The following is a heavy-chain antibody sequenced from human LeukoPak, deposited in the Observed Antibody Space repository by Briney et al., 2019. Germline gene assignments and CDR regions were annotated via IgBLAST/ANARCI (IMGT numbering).Heavy chain of an antibody. D-gene: IGHD1-26*01. V-gene: IGHV3-74*01. CDR1: GFTFSSYW. CDR3: VRTLGATDY. J-gene: IGHJ4*02. Sequence: GGSLRLSCAASGFTFSSYWMHWVRQGPGKGLVWASRINPDGTTTTYADSVKGRFTISRENAKNTLYLQMNSLRAEDTAVYYCVRTLGATDYWGQGTLVTVSS. CDR2: INPDGTTT.